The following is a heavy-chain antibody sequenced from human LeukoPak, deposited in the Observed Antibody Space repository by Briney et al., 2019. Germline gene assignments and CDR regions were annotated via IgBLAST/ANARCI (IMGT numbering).Heavy chain of an antibody. Sequence: PSETLSLTCTVSGGSISSSSYYWGWIRQPPGKGLEWIGSIYYSGSTYYNPSLKSRVTISVDTSKNQFSLKLSSVTAADTAVYYCAREGSSWSIDAFDIWGQGTMVTVSS. J-gene: IGHJ3*02. CDR3: AREGSSWSIDAFDI. V-gene: IGHV4-39*02. CDR1: GGSISSSSYY. CDR2: IYYSGST. D-gene: IGHD6-13*01.